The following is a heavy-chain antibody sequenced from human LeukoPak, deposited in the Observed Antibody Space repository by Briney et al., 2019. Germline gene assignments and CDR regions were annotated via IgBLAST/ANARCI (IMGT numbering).Heavy chain of an antibody. Sequence: GGXXRXSXAXXRFXLXTYWMSWVRQAPGKGLEWXAHIKQDGSQEYYVDSVKGRFTISRDSAKDSLYLQMNSLRAEDTAVYYCARGVPYASWSGPHYSDYWGQGTLVTVSS. CDR1: RFXLXTYW. J-gene: IGHJ4*02. CDR2: IKQDGSQE. CDR3: ARGVPYASWSGPHYSDY. D-gene: IGHD3-3*01. V-gene: IGHV3-7*01.